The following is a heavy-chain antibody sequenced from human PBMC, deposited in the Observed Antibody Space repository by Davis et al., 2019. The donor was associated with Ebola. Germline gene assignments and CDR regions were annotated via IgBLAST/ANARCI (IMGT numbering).Heavy chain of an antibody. CDR3: VRGGIQIWSSHYLDY. J-gene: IGHJ4*02. CDR2: IIPIFGTT. Sequence: SVKVSCKASGGTFSNYDISWVRQAPGQGLEWMGGIIPIFGTTKYAQKFQGRVTITADESTRTAYMELSSLRSDDTAVYYWVRGGIQIWSSHYLDYWGQGTLVTVSS. D-gene: IGHD5-18*01. CDR1: GGTFSNYD. V-gene: IGHV1-69*13.